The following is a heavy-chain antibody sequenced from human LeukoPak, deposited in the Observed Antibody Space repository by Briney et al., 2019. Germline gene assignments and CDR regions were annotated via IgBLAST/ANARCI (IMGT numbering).Heavy chain of an antibody. J-gene: IGHJ4*02. Sequence: TGGSLRLSCAASISTLTTYWMSWFRQTPAKGLEWVASLKQDGSDKYYVDSVKGRFTISRDNAKSSLYLQMNSLRAEDTAVYYCARETRGAVGSYWGQGTLVTVSS. CDR1: ISTLTTYW. CDR2: LKQDGSDK. CDR3: ARETRGAVGSY. D-gene: IGHD6-19*01. V-gene: IGHV3-7*05.